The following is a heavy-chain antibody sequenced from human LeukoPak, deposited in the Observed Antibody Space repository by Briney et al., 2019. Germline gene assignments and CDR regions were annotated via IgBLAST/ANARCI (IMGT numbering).Heavy chain of an antibody. D-gene: IGHD1-26*01. Sequence: PSETLSLTCAVYGVSFSGYYWSWIRQPPGKGLEWIGEINHSGNTNYNPSLKSRVTISVDKSKNQFSLKLSSVTAADTAVYYCARGSLGGSYPRYFDYWGQGTLVTVSS. CDR2: INHSGNT. CDR1: GVSFSGYY. V-gene: IGHV4-34*01. J-gene: IGHJ4*02. CDR3: ARGSLGGSYPRYFDY.